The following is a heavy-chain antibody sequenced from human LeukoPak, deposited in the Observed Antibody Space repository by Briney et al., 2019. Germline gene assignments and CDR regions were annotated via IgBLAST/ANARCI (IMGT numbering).Heavy chain of an antibody. V-gene: IGHV1-24*01. CDR1: GYTLTELS. J-gene: IGHJ6*04. Sequence: ASVKVSCKVSGYTLTELSMHWVRQAPGKGLEWMGGFDLEDGETSYAQKFQGRVTMTEDTSTDTAYMDLSSPRSEDTAVYYCATSWFGGISGYVFGMDVWGKGTTVTVSS. CDR2: FDLEDGET. D-gene: IGHD5-12*01. CDR3: ATSWFGGISGYVFGMDV.